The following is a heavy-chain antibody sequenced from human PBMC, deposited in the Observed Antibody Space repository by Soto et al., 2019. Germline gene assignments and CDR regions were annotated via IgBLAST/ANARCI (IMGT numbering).Heavy chain of an antibody. CDR2: IYHSGST. V-gene: IGHV4-30-4*01. J-gene: IGHJ4*02. CDR1: GDSISSVDYY. CDR3: ARTAIIRGVTDY. D-gene: IGHD2-21*02. Sequence: QVQLQESGPGLVKPSQTLSLTCTVSGDSISSVDYYWTWFRQPPGKALEWIGYIYHSGSTYYNSSLASRVTVSVDTSKNQFSLRLTSVTAADAAVYFCARTAIIRGVTDYWGQGTLVTVSS.